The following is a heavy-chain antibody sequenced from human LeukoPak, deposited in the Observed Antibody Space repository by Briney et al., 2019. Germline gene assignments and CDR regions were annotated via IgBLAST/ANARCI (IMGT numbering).Heavy chain of an antibody. J-gene: IGHJ4*02. CDR1: GFTFSNYH. CDR3: ARSGNYFDY. CDR2: ISTSSSST. Sequence: GGSLRLSCAASGFTFSNYHMSWIRQAPGKGLEWVSYISTSSSSTNYADSVKGRFTISRDNARNSLYLQMNSLRAEDTAVYYCARSGNYFDYCGQGTLVTVSS. V-gene: IGHV3-11*06.